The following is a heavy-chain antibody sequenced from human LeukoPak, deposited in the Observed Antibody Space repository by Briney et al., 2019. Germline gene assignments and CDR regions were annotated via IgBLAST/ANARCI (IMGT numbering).Heavy chain of an antibody. J-gene: IGHJ4*02. D-gene: IGHD2-8*01. CDR3: AKESSVYCTDGVCSLDF. V-gene: IGHV3-9*01. CDR1: GFTFGDYA. CDR2: ISWDSANI. Sequence: GGSLRLSCAASGFTFGDYAMHWVRQAPGKGLEWVSGISWDSANIGYADSVKGRFTISRDNTKDSLYLQMNSLRAEDTALYYCAKESSVYCTDGVCSLDFWGQGSLVTVSS.